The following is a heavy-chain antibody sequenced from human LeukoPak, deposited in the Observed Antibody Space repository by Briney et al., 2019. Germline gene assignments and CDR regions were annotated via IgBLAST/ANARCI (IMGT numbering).Heavy chain of an antibody. V-gene: IGHV3-23*01. J-gene: IGHJ4*02. D-gene: IGHD3-10*01. CDR1: GFTFSSYA. CDR2: ISGGGST. CDR3: AKSGSGNYYDRFGY. Sequence: GGSLRLSCAASGFTFSSYAMSWVRQAPGKGLEWVSVISGGGSTYYADSVKGRFTISSDSSKNTLYLQMNSLRAEDTAVYYCAKSGSGNYYDRFGYWGQGTLITVSS.